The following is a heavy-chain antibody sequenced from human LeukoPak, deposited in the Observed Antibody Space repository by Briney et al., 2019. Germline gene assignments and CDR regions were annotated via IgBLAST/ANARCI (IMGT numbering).Heavy chain of an antibody. CDR3: AKPSAIAVPGRFYFDY. D-gene: IGHD6-19*01. Sequence: PGGSLRLSCAASAFTFSNYGMSWVRQAPGKGLEWVSTISGSGGNTYYADSVKGRFTISRDNSKNTLYLQIKDLRAEDTAIYYCAKPSAIAVPGRFYFDYWGQGSLVTVSS. J-gene: IGHJ4*02. V-gene: IGHV3-23*01. CDR2: ISGSGGNT. CDR1: AFTFSNYG.